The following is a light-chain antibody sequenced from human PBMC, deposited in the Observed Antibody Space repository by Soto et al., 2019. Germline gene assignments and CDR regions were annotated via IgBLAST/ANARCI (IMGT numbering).Light chain of an antibody. V-gene: IGKV1-5*03. CDR2: KAS. J-gene: IGKJ1*01. CDR3: QQYNSYSWT. Sequence: DIQMTQSPSTLSASVGDRVALTCRASQSISSSLAWYQQKPGKAPKLLIYKASSLESGVPSRFSGSGSGTKFTLTISSLQPDEFAAYYCQQYNSYSWTVGQGTKVDIK. CDR1: QSISSS.